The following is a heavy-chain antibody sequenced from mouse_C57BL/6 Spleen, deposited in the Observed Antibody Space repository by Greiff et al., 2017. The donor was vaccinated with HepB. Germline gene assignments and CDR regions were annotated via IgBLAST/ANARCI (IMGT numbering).Heavy chain of an antibody. J-gene: IGHJ2*01. D-gene: IGHD2-3*01. V-gene: IGHV5-17*01. CDR3: AKDRWLLGFFDY. Sequence: DVKLVESGGGLVKPGGSLKLSCAASGFTFSDYGMHWVRQAPEKGLEWVAYISSGSSTIYYADTVKGRFTISRDNAKNTLFLQMTSLRSEDTAMYYCAKDRWLLGFFDYWGQGTTLTVSS. CDR2: ISSGSSTI. CDR1: GFTFSDYG.